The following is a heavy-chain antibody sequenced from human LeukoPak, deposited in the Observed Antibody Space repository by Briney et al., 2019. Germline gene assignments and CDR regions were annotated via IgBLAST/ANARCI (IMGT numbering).Heavy chain of an antibody. D-gene: IGHD3-10*01. Sequence: GGSLRLSCAASGFTFSTSAMSWVRQAPGKGLEWVSSISTTVGNIYYADSVKGRFTISRDNSNNTLYLQMNSLTAEDTAVYYCTKRAEFGGFDPWGQGTLVTVSS. CDR3: TKRAEFGGFDP. J-gene: IGHJ5*02. CDR2: ISTTVGNI. V-gene: IGHV3-23*01. CDR1: GFTFSTSA.